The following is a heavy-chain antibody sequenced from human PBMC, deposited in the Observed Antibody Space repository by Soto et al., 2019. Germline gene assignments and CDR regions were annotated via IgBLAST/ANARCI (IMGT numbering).Heavy chain of an antibody. Sequence: GGSLRLSCAASGFTFRNYGMSWVRQAPGKGLEWVSYIGIGSSTKYYADSVKGRFTISRDNAKNSLYLQMNSLRAEDTAVYYCARDQLYYNDISGRPLNAFDVWGQGTMVTVSS. CDR3: ARDQLYYNDISGRPLNAFDV. D-gene: IGHD3-22*01. V-gene: IGHV3-48*01. J-gene: IGHJ3*01. CDR1: GFTFRNYG. CDR2: IGIGSSTK.